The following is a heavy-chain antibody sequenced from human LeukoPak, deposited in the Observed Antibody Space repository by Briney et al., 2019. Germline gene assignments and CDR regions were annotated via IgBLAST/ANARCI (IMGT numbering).Heavy chain of an antibody. J-gene: IGHJ4*02. CDR3: AKDGMVRGVIIDYFDY. D-gene: IGHD3-10*01. CDR2: ISGSGGST. Sequence: PGGSLRLSCAASGFTFSSYAMSWVRQAPGKGLEWVSAISGSGGSTYYTDSVKGRFTISRDNSKNTLYLQINSLRAEDTAVYYCAKDGMVRGVIIDYFDYWGQGTLVTVSS. V-gene: IGHV3-23*01. CDR1: GFTFSSYA.